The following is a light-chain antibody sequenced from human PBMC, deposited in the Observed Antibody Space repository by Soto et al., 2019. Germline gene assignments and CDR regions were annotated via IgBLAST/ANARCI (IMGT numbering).Light chain of an antibody. V-gene: IGKV3D-20*02. Sequence: EIVLTQSPGTLSLSPGERATLSCRASQSVSNRYLAWYQQKPGQAPRPLISGATRRATGVPDRFSGSGSGTDFTLTISDVQPEDFAVYYCQQRGDWPPITFGQGTRLEIK. J-gene: IGKJ5*01. CDR1: QSVSNRY. CDR2: GAT. CDR3: QQRGDWPPIT.